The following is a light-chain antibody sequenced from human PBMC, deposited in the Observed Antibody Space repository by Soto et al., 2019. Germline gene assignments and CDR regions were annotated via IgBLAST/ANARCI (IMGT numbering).Light chain of an antibody. CDR2: EVT. Sequence: QSVLTQPASVSGSPGQSITTSCTGTSSDVGAYNYVSWYQHHPGKAPKLMIYEVTNRPSGVSNRFSGSKSGNTASLTISGLQAEDEADYYCNSYTTNSNRVFGTGTKVTVL. V-gene: IGLV2-14*01. CDR1: SSDVGAYNY. J-gene: IGLJ1*01. CDR3: NSYTTNSNRV.